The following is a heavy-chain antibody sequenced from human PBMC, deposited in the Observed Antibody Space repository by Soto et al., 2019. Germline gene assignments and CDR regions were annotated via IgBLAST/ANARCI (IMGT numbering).Heavy chain of an antibody. CDR1: GYSFTSYW. CDR2: IYPGDSDT. J-gene: IGHJ6*02. D-gene: IGHD4-4*01. CDR3: ARTTVTTSMDYYYGMDV. Sequence: HGESLKISCKGSGYSFTSYWIGWVRQMPGKGLEWMGIIYPGDSDTRYSPSFQGQVTISADKSISTAYLQWSSLKASDTAMYYCARTTVTTSMDYYYGMDVWGQGTTVTVSS. V-gene: IGHV5-51*01.